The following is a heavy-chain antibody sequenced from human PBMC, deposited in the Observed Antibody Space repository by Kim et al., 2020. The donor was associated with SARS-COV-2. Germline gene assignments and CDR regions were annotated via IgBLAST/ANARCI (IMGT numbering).Heavy chain of an antibody. V-gene: IGHV4-34*01. CDR2: INHSGST. CDR3: ARWVAAAGTRVPHWFDP. CDR1: GGSFSGYY. Sequence: SETLSLTCAVYGGSFSGYYWSWIRQPPGKGLEWIGEINHSGSTNYNPSLKSRVTISVDTSKNQFSLKLSSVTAADTAVYYCARWVAAAGTRVPHWFDPWGQGSLVTVSS. D-gene: IGHD6-13*01. J-gene: IGHJ5*02.